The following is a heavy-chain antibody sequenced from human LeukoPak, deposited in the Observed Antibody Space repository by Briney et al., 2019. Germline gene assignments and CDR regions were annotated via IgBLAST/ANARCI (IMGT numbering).Heavy chain of an antibody. D-gene: IGHD6-19*01. CDR1: GFTFSDYY. V-gene: IGHV3-11*04. CDR3: ARDRGAVTDVFDY. J-gene: IGHJ4*02. CDR2: IRSSGTTI. Sequence: GGSLRLSCGASGFTFSDYYMSWIRQAPGKGLEWVSYIRSSGTTIHYADSVKGRFTISRDNAKNSLYLQMNSLRAEDTAVYYCARDRGAVTDVFDYWGQGTLVTVSS.